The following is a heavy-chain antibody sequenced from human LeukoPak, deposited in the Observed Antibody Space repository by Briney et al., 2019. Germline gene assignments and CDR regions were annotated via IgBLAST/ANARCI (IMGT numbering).Heavy chain of an antibody. Sequence: ASVKVSCKASGYTLTSYAMNWVRQAPGQGLEWMGWINPSTGNPTYAQGFTGRFVFSLDTSVSTTYLQISSLKAEDTAVYYCGRAYQPLGGLSFPDQWGQGTLVTVSS. D-gene: IGHD3-16*02. CDR3: GRAYQPLGGLSFPDQ. V-gene: IGHV7-4-1*02. CDR1: GYTLTSYA. J-gene: IGHJ5*02. CDR2: INPSTGNP.